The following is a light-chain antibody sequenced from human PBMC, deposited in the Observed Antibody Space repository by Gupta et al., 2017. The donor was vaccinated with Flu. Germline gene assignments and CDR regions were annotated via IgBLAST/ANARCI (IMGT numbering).Light chain of an antibody. CDR2: EVS. Sequence: QSALTQPASASGSPGPSITISCTGSNSDIGNYRYVSWYQQHPGKVPKLIIYEVSTRPSGVSNRFTGSKSDNTASLTISGLQTEDEAEYYCSSYTTSVTLVFGSGTKVTVL. CDR1: NSDIGNYRY. J-gene: IGLJ1*01. V-gene: IGLV2-14*01. CDR3: SSYTTSVTLV.